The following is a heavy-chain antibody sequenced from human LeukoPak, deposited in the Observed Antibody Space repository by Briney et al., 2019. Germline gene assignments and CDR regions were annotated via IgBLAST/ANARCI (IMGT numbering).Heavy chain of an antibody. CDR1: GFTFSDYW. J-gene: IGHJ4*02. Sequence: GGSLRLSCAASGFTFSDYWMNWVRQAPGKGLEWVSYITSSGSNIYYADSVKGRFTISRDNAKNSLYVQMNSLRAEDTAIYYCARLLMDAMPCDYWGRGTLVSVSS. CDR2: ITSSGSNI. V-gene: IGHV3-48*01. D-gene: IGHD2-2*01. CDR3: ARLLMDAMPCDY.